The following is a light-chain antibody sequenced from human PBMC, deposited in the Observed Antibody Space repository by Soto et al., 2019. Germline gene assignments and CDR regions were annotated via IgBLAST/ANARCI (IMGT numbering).Light chain of an antibody. CDR2: DAS. V-gene: IGKV3-15*01. Sequence: EIVMTQSPATLSVSPGERATLSCRASQSVNSNLAWYRQKPGQAPRLLISDASTRATGVTARFSGSGSGTEFNLTISSLPSEDSGIYYCQQYNFWPPLTFGGGTKVEIK. CDR3: QQYNFWPPLT. J-gene: IGKJ4*01. CDR1: QSVNSN.